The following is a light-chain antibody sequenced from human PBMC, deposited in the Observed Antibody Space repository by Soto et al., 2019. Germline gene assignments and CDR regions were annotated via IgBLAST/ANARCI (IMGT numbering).Light chain of an antibody. J-gene: IGKJ1*01. CDR1: QSVSSGY. Sequence: DIVLTQSPGTVSLSPGERATLSCRASQSVSSGYLAWYQQKPGQAPRLLIYGVSSRATGIPDRFSGSGSGNDFTLTISRLEPEDFAVYYCQQYGSSPLTFGQGTKVEIK. V-gene: IGKV3-20*01. CDR3: QQYGSSPLT. CDR2: GVS.